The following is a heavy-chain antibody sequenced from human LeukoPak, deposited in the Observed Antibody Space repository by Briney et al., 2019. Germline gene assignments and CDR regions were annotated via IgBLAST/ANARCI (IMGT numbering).Heavy chain of an antibody. D-gene: IGHD6-13*01. CDR2: TYYRSKWCN. V-gene: IGHV6-1*01. CDR3: AKGGSSSPRSTFDY. Sequence: SQTLSLTCVISGDNVSSNSAAWNWIRQSPSRGLEWLGWTYYRSKWCNDYALSVKSRITLNPDTSKNQFSLQLNSVTPEDTAVYYCAKGGSSSPRSTFDYWGQGTLLTVSS. J-gene: IGHJ4*02. CDR1: GDNVSSNSAA.